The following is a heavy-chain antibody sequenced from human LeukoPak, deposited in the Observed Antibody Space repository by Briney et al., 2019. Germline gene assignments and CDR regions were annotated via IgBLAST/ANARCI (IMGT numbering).Heavy chain of an antibody. V-gene: IGHV1-46*01. CDR3: ARDQRSCSGGSCYPGWFAP. CDR1: GYTFTSYY. CDR2: INPSGGST. J-gene: IGHJ5*02. Sequence: ASVKVSCKASGYTFTSYYMHWVRQAPGQGLEWMGIINPSGGSTSYAQKFQGRVTMTRDMSTSTVYMELSRLRSDDTAVYYCARDQRSCSGGSCYPGWFAPWAREPWSPSPQ. D-gene: IGHD2-15*01.